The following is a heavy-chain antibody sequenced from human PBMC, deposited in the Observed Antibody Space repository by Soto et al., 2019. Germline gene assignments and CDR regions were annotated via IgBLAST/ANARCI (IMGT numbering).Heavy chain of an antibody. CDR3: AKVDAYSYRTDH. CDR1: GVTCSNSA. Sequence: GALRLSFAAAGVTCSNSAMTWVRQALGKGPEWVSSIGRTNNTHYADSVKGRFAISRDNSQNTLYLQMNSLTAEDTAVYFCAKVDAYSYRTDHWGQGTLVTVSS. V-gene: IGHV3-23*01. D-gene: IGHD3-16*02. CDR2: IGRTNNT. J-gene: IGHJ4*02.